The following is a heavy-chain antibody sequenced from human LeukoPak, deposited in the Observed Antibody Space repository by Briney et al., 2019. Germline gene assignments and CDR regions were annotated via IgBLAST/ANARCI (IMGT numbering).Heavy chain of an antibody. Sequence: SETLSLTCTVSGGSLSSYYWSWIRQPPGKGLEWIGYIYYSGSTNYNPSLKSRVTISVDTSKNQFSLKLSSVTAADTAVYYCARGHQLLTYYYYYDMDVWGRGTTVTVSS. D-gene: IGHD2-2*01. CDR2: IYYSGST. CDR1: GGSLSSYY. CDR3: ARGHQLLTYYYYYDMDV. J-gene: IGHJ6*04. V-gene: IGHV4-59*01.